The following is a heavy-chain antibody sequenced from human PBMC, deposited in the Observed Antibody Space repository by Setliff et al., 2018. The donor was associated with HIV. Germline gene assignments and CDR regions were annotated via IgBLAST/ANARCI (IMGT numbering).Heavy chain of an antibody. CDR2: IFYSGST. CDR3: ARASSGYESRGLFDY. Sequence: SETLSLTCTVSGGPMNTGGYYRSWIRHHPGKGLEWVGYIFYSGSTYYNPSLESRLTISIDTSKNQFFLKLRSVTAADTAVYFCARASSGYESRGLFDYWGQGMLVTVSS. CDR1: GGPMNTGGYY. J-gene: IGHJ4*02. D-gene: IGHD5-12*01. V-gene: IGHV4-31*03.